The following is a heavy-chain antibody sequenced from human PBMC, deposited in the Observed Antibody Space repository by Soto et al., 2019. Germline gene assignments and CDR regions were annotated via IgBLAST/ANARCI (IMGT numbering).Heavy chain of an antibody. CDR3: ATSDTYSSLDY. J-gene: IGHJ4*02. V-gene: IGHV4-34*01. CDR1: GGSFSGYY. D-gene: IGHD6-13*01. Sequence: SETLSLTCAVYGGSFSGYYWSWIRQPPGKGLEWIGEINHSGSTNYNPSLKSRVTISVDTSKNQFSLKLSSVTAADTAVYYCATSDTYSSLDYWGQGTLVTVSS. CDR2: INHSGST.